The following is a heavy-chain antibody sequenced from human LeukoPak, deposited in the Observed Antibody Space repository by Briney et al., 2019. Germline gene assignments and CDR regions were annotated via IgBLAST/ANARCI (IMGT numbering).Heavy chain of an antibody. J-gene: IGHJ4*02. CDR1: GYTYTGYY. CDR2: INPNSGGT. Sequence: ASVKVSCKASGYTYTGYYMHWVRQAPGQGREWMGWINPNSGGTNYAQKFQGRVTMTRDTSISTAYMELSRLRSDDTAVYYCAREVIGGYSYGSDYWGQGTLVTASS. V-gene: IGHV1-2*02. D-gene: IGHD5-18*01. CDR3: AREVIGGYSYGSDY.